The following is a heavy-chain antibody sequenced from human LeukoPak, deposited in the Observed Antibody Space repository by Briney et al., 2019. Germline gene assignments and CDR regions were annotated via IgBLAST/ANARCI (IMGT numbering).Heavy chain of an antibody. J-gene: IGHJ4*02. CDR2: IGKTSRDM. Sequence: GGSLRLSCAASGFSFSTSTMNWVRQAPGKGLEWISSIGKTSRDMYYADSVRRRFTISRDNAKNSLFLLMNSLRVEDTSVYYCVRGDNRDYWGQGTLVTVSS. D-gene: IGHD1-14*01. CDR3: VRGDNRDY. V-gene: IGHV3-21*01. CDR1: GFSFSTST.